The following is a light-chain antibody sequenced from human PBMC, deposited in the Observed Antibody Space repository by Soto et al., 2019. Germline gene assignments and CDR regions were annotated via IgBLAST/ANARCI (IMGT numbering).Light chain of an antibody. Sequence: QSVLTQPPSVSGAPGQRVTISCTGSSSNIEAAYDVHWYQHLPGTAPKLLIYGNDNRPSGVPDRFSGSKSGTSASLAISGLQAEDEADYYCGTWDTSLSAGVFGGGTQLTVL. CDR3: GTWDTSLSAGV. J-gene: IGLJ2*01. CDR2: GND. CDR1: SSNIEAAYD. V-gene: IGLV1-40*01.